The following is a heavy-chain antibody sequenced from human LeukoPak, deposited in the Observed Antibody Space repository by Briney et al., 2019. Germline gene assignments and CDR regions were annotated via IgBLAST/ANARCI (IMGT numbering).Heavy chain of an antibody. D-gene: IGHD6-13*01. CDR2: IGSSGSTI. CDR3: ARSIAAAGYLHYYYYYMDV. J-gene: IGHJ6*03. V-gene: IGHV3-11*01. Sequence: IPGGSLRLSRAASGFTFSDYYMSWIRQAPGKGLEWVSYIGSSGSTIYYADSVKGRFTISRDNAKNSLYLQMNSLRAEDTAVYYCARSIAAAGYLHYYYYYMDVWGKGTTVTVSS. CDR1: GFTFSDYY.